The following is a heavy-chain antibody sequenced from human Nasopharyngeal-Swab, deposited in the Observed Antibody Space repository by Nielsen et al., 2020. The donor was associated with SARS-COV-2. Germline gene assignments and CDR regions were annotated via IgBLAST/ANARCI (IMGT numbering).Heavy chain of an antibody. CDR1: GFTFDDYA. V-gene: IGHV3-43*02. CDR2: ISGDGGST. D-gene: IGHD3-10*01. Sequence: GGSLRLSCAASGFTFDDYAMHWVRQAPGKGLEWVSLISGDGGSTYYADSVKGRFTISRDNSKNSLYLQMNSLRTEDTALYYCAKGWFGELFGAFDIWGRGTMVTVSS. J-gene: IGHJ3*02. CDR3: AKGWFGELFGAFDI.